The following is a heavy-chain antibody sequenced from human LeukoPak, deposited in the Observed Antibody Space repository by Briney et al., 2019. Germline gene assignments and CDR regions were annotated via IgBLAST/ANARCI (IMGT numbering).Heavy chain of an antibody. V-gene: IGHV3-66*02. Sequence: GGSLRLSCTAYGFTVSSNYMSWVRQAPRKGLEWVTVIYSGGSTYYADSVKGRFTISRDNSKNTLYLQMNSLRAEDTAVYYCARGDYFDYWGQGTLVTVSS. CDR3: ARGDYFDY. D-gene: IGHD3-16*01. CDR1: GFTVSSNY. J-gene: IGHJ4*02. CDR2: IYSGGST.